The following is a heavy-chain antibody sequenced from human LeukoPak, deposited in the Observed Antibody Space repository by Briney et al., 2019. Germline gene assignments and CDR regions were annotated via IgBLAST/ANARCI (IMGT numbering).Heavy chain of an antibody. Sequence: ASVKVSCKASGYTFTGYYMHWVRQAPGQGLEWMGWINPNSGGTNYAQKFQGRVTMTRDTSISTAYMELSRLRSDDTAVYYCAREGGITGTTLLWGFDPWGQGTLVTVSS. V-gene: IGHV1-2*02. CDR2: INPNSGGT. CDR3: AREGGITGTTLLWGFDP. D-gene: IGHD1-20*01. CDR1: GYTFTGYY. J-gene: IGHJ5*02.